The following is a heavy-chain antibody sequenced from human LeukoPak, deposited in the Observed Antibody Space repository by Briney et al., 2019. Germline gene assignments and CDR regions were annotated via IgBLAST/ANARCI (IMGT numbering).Heavy chain of an antibody. CDR2: IYPGDSDT. D-gene: IGHD2-2*01. J-gene: IGHJ6*03. CDR1: GYIFTNYW. CDR3: ARQGCSTSSCYGNYHYYMDV. Sequence: GESLKISCKGSGYIFTNYWIAWVRQVPGKGLEWMGIIYPGDSDTRYSPSFQGQVTISADKSISTAHLQWSNLKASDTAMYYCARQGCSTSSCYGNYHYYMDVWGKGTTVTVSS. V-gene: IGHV5-51*01.